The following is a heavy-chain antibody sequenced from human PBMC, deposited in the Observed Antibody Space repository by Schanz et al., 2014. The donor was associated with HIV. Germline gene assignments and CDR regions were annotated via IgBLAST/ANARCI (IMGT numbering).Heavy chain of an antibody. J-gene: IGHJ4*02. D-gene: IGHD3-22*01. CDR1: GGSISSSSYY. CDR3: ARLRTYDSADY. Sequence: QVQLQESGPGLVKPSETLSLTCTVSGGSISSSSYYWGWIRRPPGRGLEYIGHIYYSDSTYYNPSLESRVPISIDTSKNQFFLRRGSLTAADTAVYYCARLRTYDSADYWGQGTLVTVSS. V-gene: IGHV4-39*01. CDR2: IYYSDST.